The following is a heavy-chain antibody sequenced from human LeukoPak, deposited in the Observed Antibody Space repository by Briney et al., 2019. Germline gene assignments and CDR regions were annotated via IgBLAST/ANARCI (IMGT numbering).Heavy chain of an antibody. CDR2: ISGNNGNT. CDR1: GYTFTTYG. Sequence: ASVKVSCKASGYTFTTYGNTWVRQAPGQGLEWMGWISGNNGNTNSAQKLQGRVTLTTDTSTSTAYMELRSLRSDDTAVHYCARSKDCSSNSCYNDWLDPWGQGTLVTVSS. V-gene: IGHV1-18*01. CDR3: ARSKDCSSNSCYNDWLDP. J-gene: IGHJ5*02. D-gene: IGHD2-2*02.